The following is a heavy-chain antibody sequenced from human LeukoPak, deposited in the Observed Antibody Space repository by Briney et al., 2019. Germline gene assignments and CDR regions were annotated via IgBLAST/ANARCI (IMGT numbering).Heavy chain of an antibody. CDR3: AKGYSSSSGFAFDI. J-gene: IGHJ3*02. Sequence: PGGSLRLSCAASGFTFSSYWMSWVRQAPGKGLEWVANIKQDGSEKYYVDSVKGRFTISRDNAKNSLYLQMNSLRAEDTAVYYCAKGYSSSSGFAFDIWGQGTMVTVSS. D-gene: IGHD6-6*01. CDR1: GFTFSSYW. V-gene: IGHV3-7*01. CDR2: IKQDGSEK.